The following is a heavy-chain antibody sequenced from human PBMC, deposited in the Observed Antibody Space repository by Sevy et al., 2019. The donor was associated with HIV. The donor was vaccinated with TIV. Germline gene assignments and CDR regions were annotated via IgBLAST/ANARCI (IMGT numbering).Heavy chain of an antibody. D-gene: IGHD3-22*01. CDR1: GYTFTSYD. V-gene: IGHV1-8*01. Sequence: ASVKVSCKASGYTFTSYDINWVRQASGQGLEWMGWMNPNTGNTGYAQKFQGRVTMTRNTSISTAYTELSSLRSEDTAVYYCARHRDYYDSSGYGTFDPWGQGTLVTVSS. J-gene: IGHJ5*02. CDR3: ARHRDYYDSSGYGTFDP. CDR2: MNPNTGNT.